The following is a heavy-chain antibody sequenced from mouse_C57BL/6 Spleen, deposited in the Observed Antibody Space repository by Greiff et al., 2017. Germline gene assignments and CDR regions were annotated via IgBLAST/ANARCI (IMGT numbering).Heavy chain of an antibody. V-gene: IGHV14-4*01. Sequence: EVKVVESGAELVRPGASVKLSCTASGFNIKDDYMHWVKQRPEQGLEWIGWIDPENGDTEYASKFQGKATITADTSSNTAYLQLSSLTSEDTAVYYCTTSDYYGSRGDYWGQGTTLTVSS. D-gene: IGHD1-1*01. CDR1: GFNIKDDY. CDR3: TTSDYYGSRGDY. J-gene: IGHJ2*01. CDR2: IDPENGDT.